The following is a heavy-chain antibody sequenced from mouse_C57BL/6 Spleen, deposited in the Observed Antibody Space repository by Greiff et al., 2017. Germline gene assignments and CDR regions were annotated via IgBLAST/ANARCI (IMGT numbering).Heavy chain of an antibody. V-gene: IGHV1-26*01. Sequence: EVQLQQSGPELVKPGASVKISCKASGYTFTDYYMNWVKQSHGKSLEWIGDINPNNGGTSYNQKFKGKATLTVDKSSSTAYMELRSLTSEDSAVYYCFTTVVATGYFDYWGQGTTLTVSS. CDR3: FTTVVATGYFDY. J-gene: IGHJ2*01. D-gene: IGHD1-1*01. CDR2: INPNNGGT. CDR1: GYTFTDYY.